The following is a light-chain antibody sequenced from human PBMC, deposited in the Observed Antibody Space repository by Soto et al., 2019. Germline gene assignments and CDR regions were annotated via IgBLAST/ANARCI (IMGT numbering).Light chain of an antibody. CDR2: DVT. CDR1: SSDIGDYHY. J-gene: IGLJ1*01. V-gene: IGLV2-11*01. CDR3: CSYAATNTFV. Sequence: QSALTQPRSVSESPGQSVTISCTGTSSDIGDYHYVSWYQQHPGKAPQLMIYDVTKRPSGVPDRFSGSKSGSTASLTISGLQADDEADYYCCSYAATNTFVFGTGTKLTVL.